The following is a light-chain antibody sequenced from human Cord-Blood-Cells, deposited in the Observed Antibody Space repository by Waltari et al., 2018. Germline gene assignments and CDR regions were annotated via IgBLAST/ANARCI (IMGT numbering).Light chain of an antibody. J-gene: IGKJ5*01. V-gene: IGKV3-11*01. CDR2: DAS. Sequence: ELVLTQSPATLSFSPGERATLSCRASQSVSSYLAWYQQKPGQAPRLLIYDASNRATGIPARFSGSGSGTDFTLTISSLEPEDFAVYYCQQRSNWPAITFGQGTRLEIK. CDR1: QSVSSY. CDR3: QQRSNWPAIT.